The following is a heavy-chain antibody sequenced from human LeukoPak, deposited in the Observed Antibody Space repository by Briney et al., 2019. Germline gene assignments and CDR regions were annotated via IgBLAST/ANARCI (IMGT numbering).Heavy chain of an antibody. J-gene: IGHJ4*02. V-gene: IGHV4-34*01. D-gene: IGHD4-23*01. Sequence: PSETLSLTRAVYVGSFSGEKSSWIRQRPRKGRERVGEIKHRRSTNYNPSLKNRVTISVDTSKNQFSLKLSSVTAAVPAVYYCARGNSDYFDFWGQGTLVTVSS. CDR2: IKHRRST. CDR1: VGSFSGEK. CDR3: ARGNSDYFDF.